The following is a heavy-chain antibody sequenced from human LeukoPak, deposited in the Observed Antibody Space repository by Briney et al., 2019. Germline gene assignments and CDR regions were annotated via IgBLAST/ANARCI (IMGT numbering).Heavy chain of an antibody. CDR3: ARETEEQLGPDAFDI. Sequence: GGSLRRSCAASGFTFSYHWMTWVRQAPGKGLEWVAFMSYDGSNKYYADSVKGRFTISRDNSKNTMYLQMNSLRAEDTAVYYCARETEEQLGPDAFDIWGQGTMVTVSS. J-gene: IGHJ3*02. V-gene: IGHV3-30-3*01. CDR1: GFTFSYHW. D-gene: IGHD6-13*01. CDR2: MSYDGSNK.